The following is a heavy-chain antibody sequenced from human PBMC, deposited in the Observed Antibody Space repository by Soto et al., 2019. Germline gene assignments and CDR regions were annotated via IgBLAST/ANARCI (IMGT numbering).Heavy chain of an antibody. Sequence: SQTLSLTCAISGDSVSSNTAAWNWIRQFPSRGLEWLGRTYYRSKWYNDYAVSVKSRITINPDTSKNQFSLHLNSVTPEDTALYYCVRDVGFDFDYWGLGTLVTVSS. CDR1: GDSVSSNTAA. CDR3: VRDVGFDFDY. D-gene: IGHD1-26*01. V-gene: IGHV6-1*01. CDR2: TYYRSKWYN. J-gene: IGHJ4*02.